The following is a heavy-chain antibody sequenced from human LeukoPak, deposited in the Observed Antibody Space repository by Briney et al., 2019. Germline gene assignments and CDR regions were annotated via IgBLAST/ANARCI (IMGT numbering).Heavy chain of an antibody. CDR1: GFTFSSYG. V-gene: IGHV3-30*18. CDR2: IQYGGSNK. CDR3: AKDALGDCSSTTCLRYYFMDV. Sequence: GRSLRLSCAASGFTFSSYGMHWVRQAPGKGLEWVTFIQYGGSNKYYADSVKGRFTISRDNSKNTLYLQMNSLRAEDTAVYYCAKDALGDCSSTTCLRYYFMDVWGKGTTVTVSS. J-gene: IGHJ6*03. D-gene: IGHD2-2*01.